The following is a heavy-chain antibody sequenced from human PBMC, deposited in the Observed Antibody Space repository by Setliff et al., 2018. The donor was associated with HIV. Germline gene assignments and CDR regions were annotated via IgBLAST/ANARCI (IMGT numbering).Heavy chain of an antibody. D-gene: IGHD1-7*01. CDR3: AKRAVQDGTVTSSNWFES. V-gene: IGHV4-4*09. CDR1: GDSIGTYS. J-gene: IGHJ5*01. Sequence: SETLSLTCAVSGDSIGTYSWHWLRQPPGKGLEWIGYIYGSGSTGYNPSLTSRVTMSTDTPNNRIALKLTAVTAGDTAVYYCAKRAVQDGTVTSSNWFESWGQGTLVTVSS. CDR2: IYGSGST.